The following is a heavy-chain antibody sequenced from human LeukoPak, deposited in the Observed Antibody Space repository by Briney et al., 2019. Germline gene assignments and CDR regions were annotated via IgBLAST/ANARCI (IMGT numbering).Heavy chain of an antibody. CDR1: GGTFISYL. CDR3: ATRPWDGSDYDVSGAPADY. D-gene: IGHD3-22*01. V-gene: IGHV1-69*02. CDR2: IIPVLDVA. Sequence: GASVKVSCKPSGGTFISYLLSWVRQAPGQGLEWMGTIIPVLDVADHAQNFQGRVTITADEFTSTAYMELSSLRSEDTAVYYCATRPWDGSDYDVSGAPADYWGQGTLVTVSS. J-gene: IGHJ4*02.